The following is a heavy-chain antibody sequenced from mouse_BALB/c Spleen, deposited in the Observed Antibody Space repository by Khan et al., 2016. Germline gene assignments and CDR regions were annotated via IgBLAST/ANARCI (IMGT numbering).Heavy chain of an antibody. Sequence: QVQLKQSGAELVRPGSSVKISCKASGYAFSSYWMNWVKQRPGQGLEWIGQIYPGDGDTNYNGKFKGKATLTADKSSSTAYMQLSSLTSEDSAVYFCARHGSSYDYYAMDYWGQGTSVTVSS. D-gene: IGHD1-1*01. CDR3: ARHGSSYDYYAMDY. J-gene: IGHJ4*01. V-gene: IGHV1-80*01. CDR2: IYPGDGDT. CDR1: GYAFSSYW.